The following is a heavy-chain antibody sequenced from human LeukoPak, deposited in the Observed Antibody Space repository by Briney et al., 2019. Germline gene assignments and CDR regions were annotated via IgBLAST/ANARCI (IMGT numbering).Heavy chain of an antibody. CDR2: INPNSGGT. D-gene: IGHD6-19*01. CDR3: ASIYSSGWFDYFDY. Sequence: GASVKVSCKASGYTFTGYYMHWVRQAPGQGLEWMGWINPNSGGTNYAQTFQGRVTMTRDTSISTAYMELSRLRSDDTAVYYCASIYSSGWFDYFDYWGQGTLVTVSS. CDR1: GYTFTGYY. V-gene: IGHV1-2*02. J-gene: IGHJ4*02.